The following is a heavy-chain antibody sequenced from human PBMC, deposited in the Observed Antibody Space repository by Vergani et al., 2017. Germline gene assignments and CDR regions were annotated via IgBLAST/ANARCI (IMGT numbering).Heavy chain of an antibody. CDR2: ISGSGGST. D-gene: IGHD3-22*01. CDR1: GFTFDDYA. J-gene: IGHJ4*02. V-gene: IGHV3-23*04. CDR3: AKDRIVVVPGARPLDY. Sequence: EVQLVESGGGLVQPGRSLRLSCAASGFTFDDYAMHWVRQAPGKGLEWVSGISGSGGSTYYADSVKGRFTISRDNSKNTLYLQMNSLRAEDTAVYYCAKDRIVVVPGARPLDYWGQGTLVTVSS.